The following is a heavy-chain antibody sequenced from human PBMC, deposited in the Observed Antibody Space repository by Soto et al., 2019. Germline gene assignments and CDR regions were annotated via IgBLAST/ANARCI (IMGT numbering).Heavy chain of an antibody. CDR1: GFTFDDYT. Sequence: PGGSLRLSCAASGFTFDDYTMHWVRQAPGNGLEWVSLISWDGGSTYYADSVKGRFTISRDNSKNSLYLQMNSLRTEDTALYYCAKDGRGYSYGTLFDYWGQGTLVTAPQ. D-gene: IGHD5-18*01. J-gene: IGHJ4*02. CDR2: ISWDGGST. V-gene: IGHV3-43*01. CDR3: AKDGRGYSYGTLFDY.